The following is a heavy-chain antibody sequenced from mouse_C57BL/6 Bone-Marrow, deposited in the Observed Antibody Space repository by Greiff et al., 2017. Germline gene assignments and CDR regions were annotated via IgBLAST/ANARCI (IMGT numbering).Heavy chain of an antibody. J-gene: IGHJ3*01. CDR1: GFTINAYY. CDR2: FDPVDGVP. CDR3: TYSSTPD. V-gene: IGHV14-1*01. D-gene: IGHD1-1*01. Sequence: VQLKESGAELVRPAASVKLSCTASGFTINAYYLHWVKLRPVQGLEWIGRFDPVDGVPEYAPQFQGKATLTADTSSNTAYLQLSSLTSEDTADYYCTYSSTPDRGEGTLVTVS.